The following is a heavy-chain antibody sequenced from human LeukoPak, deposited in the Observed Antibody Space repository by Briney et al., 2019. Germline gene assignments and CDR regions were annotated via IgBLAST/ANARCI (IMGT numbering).Heavy chain of an antibody. Sequence: GGSLRLSCAASGFTVSTNYMSWVRQAPGKGLEWVSYISNSGTTIYYADSVKGRFTISRDNAKNSLYLRMNSLRAEDTAVYYCARPYFVAANYYFDYWGQGTLVTVSS. V-gene: IGHV3-11*04. CDR2: ISNSGTTI. CDR3: ARPYFVAANYYFDY. J-gene: IGHJ4*02. CDR1: GFTVSTNY. D-gene: IGHD2/OR15-2a*01.